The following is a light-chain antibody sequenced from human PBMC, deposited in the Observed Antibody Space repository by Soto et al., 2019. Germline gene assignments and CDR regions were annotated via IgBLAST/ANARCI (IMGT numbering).Light chain of an antibody. CDR1: QGISSY. CDR3: QQYYSYPRT. J-gene: IGKJ1*01. V-gene: IGKV1-8*01. Sequence: AIRMTRSPSSFSASTGDRVTITCRASQGISSYLAWYQQKPGKAHKLLIYAAYTLQSGVQSRFSGSGSGTDFTLTIRCLQSEDFATYYCQQYYSYPRTFGQGTKVDIK. CDR2: AAY.